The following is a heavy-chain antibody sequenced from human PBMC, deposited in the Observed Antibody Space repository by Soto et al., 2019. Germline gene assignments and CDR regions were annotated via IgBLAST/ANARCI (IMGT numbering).Heavy chain of an antibody. D-gene: IGHD6-6*01. CDR3: ATCIEASPGGLDV. CDR2: IYPGDSES. Sequence: DVQLVQSVAEVKKPGESLKISCKGSGYTFSNYWIAWVRQMPGKGLEWMGIIYPGDSESRLRPSFQGHVTISADKSISTAYLQWSSLRASDTAMYFCATCIEASPGGLDVWGKGTTVTVPS. CDR1: GYTFSNYW. J-gene: IGHJ6*04. V-gene: IGHV5-51*01.